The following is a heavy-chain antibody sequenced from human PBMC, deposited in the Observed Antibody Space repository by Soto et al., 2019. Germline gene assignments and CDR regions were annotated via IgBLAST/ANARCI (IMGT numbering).Heavy chain of an antibody. CDR2: LYWDGDK. CDR3: ARESQIGNYLDY. Sequence: SGPTLVNPTQTLTLTCTFSGFALNTTGVGVGWIRQPPGKALEWLALLYWDGDKRYSPSLRDRLTVTKDTSENQVVLTLTNMDPVDTATYYCARESQIGNYLDYWGQGALVTVSS. J-gene: IGHJ4*02. V-gene: IGHV2-5*02. D-gene: IGHD2-15*01. CDR1: GFALNTTGVG.